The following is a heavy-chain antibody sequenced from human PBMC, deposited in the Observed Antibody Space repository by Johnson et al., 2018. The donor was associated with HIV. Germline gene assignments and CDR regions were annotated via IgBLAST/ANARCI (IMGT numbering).Heavy chain of an antibody. CDR2: ISYDGSNK. CDR3: ARDLPYCSGGFCQTDAFDV. Sequence: QVQLVESGGGVVQPGRSLRLSCAASGFTFSSYAMHWVRQAPGKGLEWVAVISYDGSNKYSADSVKGRFTISRDNSKNTLYLQMNSLSVEDTAVYYCARDLPYCSGGFCQTDAFDVWGQGTMVTASS. D-gene: IGHD2-15*01. CDR1: GFTFSSYA. V-gene: IGHV3-30*04. J-gene: IGHJ3*01.